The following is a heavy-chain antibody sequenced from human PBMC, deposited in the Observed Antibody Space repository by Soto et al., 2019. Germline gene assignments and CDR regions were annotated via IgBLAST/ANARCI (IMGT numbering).Heavy chain of an antibody. CDR3: ARVFDGTPTGVGYCSGGSCYVWFDP. D-gene: IGHD2-15*01. V-gene: IGHV1-69*02. CDR1: GGTFSSYT. J-gene: IGHJ5*02. Sequence: SVKVSCKASGGTFSSYTISWVRQAPGQGLEWMGRIIPILGIANYAQKFQGRVTITADKSTSTAYMELSSLRSEDTAVYYCARVFDGTPTGVGYCSGGSCYVWFDPWGQGTLVTVSS. CDR2: IIPILGIA.